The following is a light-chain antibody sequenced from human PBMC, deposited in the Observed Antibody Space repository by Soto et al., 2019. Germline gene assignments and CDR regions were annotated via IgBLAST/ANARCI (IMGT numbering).Light chain of an antibody. CDR3: QQANSLPFT. Sequence: DIQMTQSPSSVSASIGDRVTITCRACPIIGNWLAWYQQKPGIAPTLLIYAASSLQSGVPSRFSGSGSGSDFTLTLTSLQAEDSATYDCQQANSLPFTFGPGTKVHIK. CDR1: PIIGNW. V-gene: IGKV1-12*02. J-gene: IGKJ3*01. CDR2: AAS.